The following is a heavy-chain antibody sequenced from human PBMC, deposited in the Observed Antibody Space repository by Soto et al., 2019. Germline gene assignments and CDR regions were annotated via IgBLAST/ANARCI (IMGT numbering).Heavy chain of an antibody. CDR3: ARDYSGYDPALNRFDP. V-gene: IGHV1-69*06. J-gene: IGHJ5*02. D-gene: IGHD5-12*01. CDR2: ISPVIGTT. Sequence: SVKVSFKASGDIFDNYAISWLRQAPGQGLEWLGGISPVIGTTHYAQRFQGRLTITADRSTMTTYMELSGLKSEDTAIYFCARDYSGYDPALNRFDPWGQGTLVTVSS. CDR1: GDIFDNYA.